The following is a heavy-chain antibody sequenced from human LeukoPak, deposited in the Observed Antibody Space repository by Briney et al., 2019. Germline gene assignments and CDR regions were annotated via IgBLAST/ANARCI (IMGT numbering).Heavy chain of an antibody. CDR3: ARLYSGSSNWFDP. V-gene: IGHV4-39*01. D-gene: IGHD1-26*01. CDR2: IYYSGST. CDR1: GGSISSSSYY. J-gene: IGHJ5*02. Sequence: SETLSLTCTVSGGSISSSSYYWGWIRQPPGKGLEWIGSIYYSGSTYYNPSLKSRVTISVVTSKKQFSLRLSSATAADTSVYYCARLYSGSSNWFDPWGQGTLVTVSS.